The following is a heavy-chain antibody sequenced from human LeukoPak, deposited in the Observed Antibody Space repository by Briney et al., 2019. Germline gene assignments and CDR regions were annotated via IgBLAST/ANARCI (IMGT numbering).Heavy chain of an antibody. CDR1: GYTFTGYY. V-gene: IGHV1-8*02. J-gene: IGHJ5*02. Sequence: ASVKVSCKASGYTFTGYYMHWVRQAPGQGLEWMGWMNPNSGNTGYAQKFQGRVTMTRNTSISTAYMELSSLRSEDTAVYYCARGPYCSSTSCYLFSSYWFDPWGQGTLVTVSS. CDR2: MNPNSGNT. D-gene: IGHD2-2*01. CDR3: ARGPYCSSTSCYLFSSYWFDP.